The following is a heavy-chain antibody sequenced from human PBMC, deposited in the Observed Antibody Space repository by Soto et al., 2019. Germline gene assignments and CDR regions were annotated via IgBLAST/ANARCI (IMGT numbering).Heavy chain of an antibody. V-gene: IGHV5-10-1*01. CDR2: INPSDSQT. CDR1: AYSFAGYW. D-gene: IGHD3-22*01. CDR3: ARQIYDSDTGPNLQYYFGS. J-gene: IGHJ4*02. Sequence: PGASLKISCKGSAYSFAGYWITWVRQKPGKGLEWMGRINPSDSQTYYSPSFRGHVTISVTKSITTVFLQSSSLRASDTAMYYCARQIYDSDTGPNLQYYFGSWRQGTPGAVSS.